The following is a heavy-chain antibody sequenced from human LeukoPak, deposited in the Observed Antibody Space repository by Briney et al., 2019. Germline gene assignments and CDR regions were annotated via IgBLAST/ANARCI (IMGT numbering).Heavy chain of an antibody. Sequence: SETLSLTCAVYGGSFSGYYWSWIRQPPGKGLEWIEEINHSGSTNYNPSLKSRVTISVDTSKNQFSLKLSSVTAADTAVYYCARVSPYYDYVWGSQYRVFGYWGQGTLVTVSS. J-gene: IGHJ4*02. V-gene: IGHV4-34*01. CDR1: GGSFSGYY. CDR2: INHSGST. CDR3: ARVSPYYDYVWGSQYRVFGY. D-gene: IGHD3-16*01.